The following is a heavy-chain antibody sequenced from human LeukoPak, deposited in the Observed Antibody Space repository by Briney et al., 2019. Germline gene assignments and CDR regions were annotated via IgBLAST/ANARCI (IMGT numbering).Heavy chain of an antibody. J-gene: IGHJ4*02. CDR2: ISYDGSNK. CDR1: GFTFSSYA. CDR3: ARDLVGAEPG. D-gene: IGHD1-26*01. V-gene: IGHV3-30-3*01. Sequence: GGSLRLSCAASGFTFSSYAMHWVRQAPGKGLEWVAVISYDGSNKYYADSVKGRFTISRDNSKNTLYLQMNSLRAEDTAVYYCARDLVGAEPGWGQGTLVTVSS.